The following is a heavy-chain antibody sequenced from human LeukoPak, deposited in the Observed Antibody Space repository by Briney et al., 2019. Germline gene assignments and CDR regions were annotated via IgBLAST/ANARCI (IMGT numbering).Heavy chain of an antibody. CDR1: GYTFTDYY. V-gene: IGHV1-69-2*01. J-gene: IGHJ1*01. CDR3: AKGRRWLQFHTEYFQH. CDR2: VYPEDGET. D-gene: IGHD5-24*01. Sequence: ASVKVSCKVSGYTFTDYYMHWVQQAPGKGLEWMGLVYPEDGETIYAEKFQGRVTITADTSTDTAYMELSSLRSEDTAVYSSAKGRRWLQFHTEYFQHRGQGTMVTVSS.